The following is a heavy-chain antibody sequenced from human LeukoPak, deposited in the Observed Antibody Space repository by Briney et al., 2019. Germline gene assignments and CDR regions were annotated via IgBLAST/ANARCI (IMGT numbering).Heavy chain of an antibody. CDR1: GFTFSRYA. CDR3: ASGLVTIFGVVTKYYFDY. Sequence: GGSLRLSRAASGFTFSRYAMSWVRQAPGKGLEWVSTISASSGSTYYADSVKGRFTISRDNSKNTLYLQMNSLRAEDTAVYYCASGLVTIFGVVTKYYFDYWGQGTLVTISS. CDR2: ISASSGST. J-gene: IGHJ4*02. D-gene: IGHD3-3*01. V-gene: IGHV3-23*01.